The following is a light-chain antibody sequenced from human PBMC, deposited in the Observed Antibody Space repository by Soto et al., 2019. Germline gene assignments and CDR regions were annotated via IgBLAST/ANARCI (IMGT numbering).Light chain of an antibody. CDR3: SSYAGSNNYV. V-gene: IGLV2-8*01. Sequence: QSALTQPPSASGSPGQSVTISCTGSSSDVGGYNYVSWYRQHPGKAPKLMIYEVTKRPSGVPDRFSGSRSGNTASLTVSGLQAEDEADYYCSSYAGSNNYVFGTGTKLTV. J-gene: IGLJ1*01. CDR2: EVT. CDR1: SSDVGGYNY.